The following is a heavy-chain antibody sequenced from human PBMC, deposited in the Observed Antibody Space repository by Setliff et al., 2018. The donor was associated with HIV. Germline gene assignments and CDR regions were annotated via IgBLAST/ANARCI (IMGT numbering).Heavy chain of an antibody. CDR3: ARAPFPVAGFDYFDH. J-gene: IGHJ4*02. CDR2: IYTNGAT. CDR1: GDSFTGYY. Sequence: SETLSLTCTVSGDSFTGYYWNWIRQSAGKGLEWIGRIYTNGATSYSPSLRSRVSMSVDTSKSQLSLRLSSVSAADTAIYYCARAPFPVAGFDYFDHWGQGTQVTVSS. V-gene: IGHV4-4*07. D-gene: IGHD6-19*01.